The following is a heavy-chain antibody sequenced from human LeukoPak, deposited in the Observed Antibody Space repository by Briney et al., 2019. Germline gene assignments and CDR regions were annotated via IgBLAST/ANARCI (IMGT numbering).Heavy chain of an antibody. CDR3: ARVKGSLGSNAFDI. Sequence: GGSLRLSCAASGFTFSSYSMNWVRQAPGKGLEWASSISSSSSYIYYADSVKGRFTISRDNAKNSLYLQMNSLRAEDTAVYYCARVKGSLGSNAFDIWGQGTMVTVSS. CDR1: GFTFSSYS. CDR2: ISSSSSYI. V-gene: IGHV3-21*01. J-gene: IGHJ3*02. D-gene: IGHD1-26*01.